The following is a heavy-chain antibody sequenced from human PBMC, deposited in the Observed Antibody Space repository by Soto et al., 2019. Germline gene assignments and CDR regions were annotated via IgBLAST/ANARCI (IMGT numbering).Heavy chain of an antibody. Sequence: QVQLQESGPGLVKASQTLSLTCTVSGGSISSGGYYWTWIRQFPGKGVEWIAYIYYSGNTYYNPSLKSRISISQDTSTNQFSLSLTSVTAADTAVYYCARGAADYGDAFDIWGQGTLVTVSS. V-gene: IGHV4-31*03. J-gene: IGHJ3*02. CDR1: GGSISSGGYY. CDR2: IYYSGNT. D-gene: IGHD4-17*01. CDR3: ARGAADYGDAFDI.